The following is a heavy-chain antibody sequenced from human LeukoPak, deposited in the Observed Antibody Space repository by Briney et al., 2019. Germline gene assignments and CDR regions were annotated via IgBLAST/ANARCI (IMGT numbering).Heavy chain of an antibody. J-gene: IGHJ6*04. CDR3: ASSRQLPTFYYYYGMDV. CDR1: GGSVGSGSYY. D-gene: IGHD2-2*01. V-gene: IGHV4-61*01. Sequence: SETLSLTCTVSGGSVGSGSYYWSWIRQPPGKGLEWIGYIYYSGSTNYNPSLKSRVTISVDTSKNQFSLKLSSVTAADTAVYYCASSRQLPTFYYYYGMDVWGKGTTVTVSS. CDR2: IYYSGST.